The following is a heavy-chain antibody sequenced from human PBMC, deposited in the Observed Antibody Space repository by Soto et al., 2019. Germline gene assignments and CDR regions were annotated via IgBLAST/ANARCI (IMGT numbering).Heavy chain of an antibody. J-gene: IGHJ6*03. CDR1: GFTFSRHN. CDR3: AKGEFEYSGSFQDYLCV. Sequence: QVQLVESGGGLVQPGRSLRLSCGASGFTFSRHNIHWVRQAPGKGLEWVAAVLYDGSNEYYADSVKGRFTISRDNSKNTVYLQMNSLRAEDTAVYYCAKGEFEYSGSFQDYLCVWGKGTTVTVS. V-gene: IGHV3-30*18. D-gene: IGHD3-10*01. CDR2: VLYDGSNE.